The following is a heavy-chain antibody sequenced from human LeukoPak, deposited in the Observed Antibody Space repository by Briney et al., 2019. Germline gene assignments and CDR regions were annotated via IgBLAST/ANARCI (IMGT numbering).Heavy chain of an antibody. Sequence: SETLSLTCAVYGGSFSGYYWSWIRQPQWKGLEWIGEINHSGSTNYNPSLKSRVTISVDTSKNQFSLKLSSVTAADTAVYYCARGKDEPNYYYYYMDVWGKGTTVTVSS. CDR3: ARGKDEPNYYYYYMDV. CDR2: INHSGST. J-gene: IGHJ6*03. D-gene: IGHD1-14*01. V-gene: IGHV4-34*01. CDR1: GGSFSGYY.